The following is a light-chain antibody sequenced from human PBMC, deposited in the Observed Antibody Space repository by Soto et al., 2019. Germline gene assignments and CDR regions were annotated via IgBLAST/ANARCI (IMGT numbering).Light chain of an antibody. J-gene: IGKJ1*01. CDR3: QQYNNWPPWT. V-gene: IGKV3D-15*01. CDR2: DAS. CDR1: QSVNIN. Sequence: VVMTQSPATLSVSPGERATLFCRASQSVNINLAWYQQKPGQAPRLLIYDASTRATGIPARFSGSGSGTEFTLTISSLQSEDFAVYYCQQYNNWPPWTFGHGTKVDFK.